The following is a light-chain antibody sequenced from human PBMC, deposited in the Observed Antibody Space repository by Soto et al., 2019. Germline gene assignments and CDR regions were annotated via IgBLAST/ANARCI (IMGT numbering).Light chain of an antibody. J-gene: IGKJ2*01. CDR2: GAS. CDR1: QSISHC. V-gene: IGKV1-39*01. Sequence: DIQMTQSPSSLSAAAGDRVTITCRASQSISHCLNWYQQKPGKAPKLLLYGASTLQSGVPSRFSGSGSGTDFTLAIDILQPEDFATYYCQQSYTFPYTFGQGTKLEIK. CDR3: QQSYTFPYT.